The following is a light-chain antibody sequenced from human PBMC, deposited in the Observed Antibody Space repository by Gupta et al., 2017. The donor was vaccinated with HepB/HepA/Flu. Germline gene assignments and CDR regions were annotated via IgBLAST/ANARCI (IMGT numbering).Light chain of an antibody. J-gene: IGKJ4*01. V-gene: IGKV3-15*01. CDR2: GAS. CDR1: QSVRSN. CDR3: QQYNNWPPLT. Sequence: EIVTTQSPATLSVSPGERATLSCRASQSVRSNLAWYQQKPGQAPRLLIYGASTRDTGIPARFSGSGCGKEFPLTISSRQSEDFAVYYCQQYNNWPPLTFGGGTKVEIK.